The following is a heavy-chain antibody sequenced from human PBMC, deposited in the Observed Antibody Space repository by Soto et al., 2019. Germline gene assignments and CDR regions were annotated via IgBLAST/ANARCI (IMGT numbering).Heavy chain of an antibody. V-gene: IGHV1-69*13. CDR2: IIPIFGTA. CDR3: ASHTGIAVAQLGGHATH. D-gene: IGHD6-19*01. CDR1: GGTFSSYA. Sequence: ASVKVSCKDSGGTFSSYAISWVRQAPGQGLEWMGGIIPIFGTANYAQKFQGRGTITADESTSTAYMELSSLRSEDTAVYYCASHTGIAVAQLGGHATHWGQGPLDTFSS. J-gene: IGHJ4*02.